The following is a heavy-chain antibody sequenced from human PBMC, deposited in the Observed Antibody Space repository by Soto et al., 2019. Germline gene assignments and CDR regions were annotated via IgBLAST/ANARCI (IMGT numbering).Heavy chain of an antibody. CDR2: IKSKTDGGTI. D-gene: IGHD3-9*01. V-gene: IGHV3-15*01. J-gene: IGHJ5*02. Sequence: RVSWAAFGFTSVNIGGRWILKKHGKGLEWFGSIKSKTDGGTIEYAARVKGRCSTSRNKSKKTLKLQMNNQTSEDKGVYYCATYQTSRGFGLTYYRVLTGLRCVRNLWGQGTPVTVSS. CDR3: ATYQTSRGFGLTYYRVLTGLRCVRNL. CDR1: GFTSVNIG.